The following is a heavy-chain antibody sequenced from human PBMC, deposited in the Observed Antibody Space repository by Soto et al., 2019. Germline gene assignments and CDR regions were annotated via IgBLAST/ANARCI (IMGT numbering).Heavy chain of an antibody. D-gene: IGHD5-18*01. Sequence: GGSLRLSCAASGFTFSSYWMSWVRQASGKGLEWVANIKQDGSEKYYVDSVKGRFTISRDNAKNSLYLQMNSLRAEDTAVYYCAISTDVDTAMGVDYWGQGTLVTVSS. J-gene: IGHJ4*02. CDR2: IKQDGSEK. CDR1: GFTFSSYW. V-gene: IGHV3-7*05. CDR3: AISTDVDTAMGVDY.